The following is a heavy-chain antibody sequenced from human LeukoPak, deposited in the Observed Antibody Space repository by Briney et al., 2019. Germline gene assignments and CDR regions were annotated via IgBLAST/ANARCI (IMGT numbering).Heavy chain of an antibody. Sequence: AGGSLRLSCAASGFTFSGYWMSWVRQAPGKGLEWVANIIQDGSETYYVDSVKGRFTISRDNAKSSLYLQMNSLRAEDTAVYYCAREDQLEGEFDYWGQGTLVTVSS. CDR1: GFTFSGYW. V-gene: IGHV3-7*05. CDR3: AREDQLEGEFDY. J-gene: IGHJ4*02. CDR2: IIQDGSET. D-gene: IGHD1-1*01.